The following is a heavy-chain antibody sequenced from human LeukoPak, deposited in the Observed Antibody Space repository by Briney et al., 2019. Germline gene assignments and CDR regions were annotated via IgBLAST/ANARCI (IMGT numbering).Heavy chain of an antibody. Sequence: SQTLSLTCTVSGGSISSGGYYWSWIRQHPGKGLEWIGYIYYSGSTYYSPSLKSRVTISVDTSKNQFSLKLSSVTAADTAVYYCARGAVAAFDIWGQGTMVTVSS. J-gene: IGHJ3*02. CDR1: GGSISSGGYY. CDR3: ARGAVAAFDI. CDR2: IYYSGST. V-gene: IGHV4-31*03.